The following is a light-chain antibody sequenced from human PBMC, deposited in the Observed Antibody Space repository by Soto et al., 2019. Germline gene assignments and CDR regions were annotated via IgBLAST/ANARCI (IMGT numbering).Light chain of an antibody. V-gene: IGKV3-11*01. CDR2: DSS. CDR3: QQHTNWPLT. CDR1: QSVSTY. Sequence: EIVLTQSPATLSLSPGEGATLSCRASQSVSTYLAWYQHKPGQAPRLLIYDSSNRATGIPARFSGSGSGTDFTLTISSLEPEDSAVYYCQQHTNWPLTFGGGTKV. J-gene: IGKJ4*01.